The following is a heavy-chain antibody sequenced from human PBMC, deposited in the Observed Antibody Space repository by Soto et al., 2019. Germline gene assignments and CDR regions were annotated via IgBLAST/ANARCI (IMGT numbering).Heavy chain of an antibody. V-gene: IGHV1-69*13. CDR2: IIPIFGTA. CDR1: GGTFSSYA. D-gene: IGHD3-3*01. J-gene: IGHJ4*02. Sequence: GASVKVSCKASGGTFSSYAISWVRQAPGQGLEWMGGIIPIFGTANYAQKFQGRVTITADESTSTAYMELSSLRSEDTAVYYCARFASGDFWSGSSYYFDYWGQGTLVIVSS. CDR3: ARFASGDFWSGSSYYFDY.